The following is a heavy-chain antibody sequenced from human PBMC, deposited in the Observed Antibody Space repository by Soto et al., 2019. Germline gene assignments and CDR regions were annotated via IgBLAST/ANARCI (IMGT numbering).Heavy chain of an antibody. CDR3: TRLNYDRYGMDV. CDR2: SRNRANSYTT. D-gene: IGHD3-22*01. Sequence: GVSLRLSCAASGFTFSDHYMEWVRQAPGKGLEWVGRSRNRANSYTTEHAASVKGRFTISRDESKNSLYLQMNSLKTEDTAVYYCTRLNYDRYGMDVWGQGTTVTVSS. V-gene: IGHV3-72*01. CDR1: GFTFSDHY. J-gene: IGHJ6*02.